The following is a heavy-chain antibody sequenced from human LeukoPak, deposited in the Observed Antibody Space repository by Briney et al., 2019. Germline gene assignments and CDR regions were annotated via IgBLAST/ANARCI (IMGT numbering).Heavy chain of an antibody. CDR1: GGSISSYY. CDR3: ARLYSSGWYWEYYFDY. J-gene: IGHJ4*02. D-gene: IGHD6-19*01. Sequence: SETLSLTCTVSGGSISSYYWSWIRQPPGKGLEWIGYIYYSGSTNYNPSLKSRVTIPVDTSKNQFSLKLSSVTAADTAVYYCARLYSSGWYWEYYFDYWGQGTLVTVSS. V-gene: IGHV4-59*01. CDR2: IYYSGST.